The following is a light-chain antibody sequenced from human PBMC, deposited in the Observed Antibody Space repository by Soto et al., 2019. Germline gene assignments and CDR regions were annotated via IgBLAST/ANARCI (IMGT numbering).Light chain of an antibody. J-gene: IGKJ1*01. CDR1: QSVSSN. CDR3: QHYNNWPRT. V-gene: IGKV3-15*01. Sequence: EIVMTQSPATLSVSPGERATLSCRASQSVSSNLAWYQQKPGQAPRLLIYGASTRATGIPARFSGSGSGTELTLTISSLQSEDFAVYYCQHYNNWPRTFGQGTKMEIK. CDR2: GAS.